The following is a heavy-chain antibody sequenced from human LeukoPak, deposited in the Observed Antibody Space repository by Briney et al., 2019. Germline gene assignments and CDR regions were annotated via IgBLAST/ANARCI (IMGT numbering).Heavy chain of an antibody. V-gene: IGHV1-2*02. Sequence: ASVKVSCKASGYTFTGYYMHWVRQAPGQGLEWMGWINPNSGGTNYAQKFQGRVTMTRDTSISTAYMELSRLRSDDTAVYYCAKDLWGITIFGVSSPLFDYWGQGTLVTVSS. J-gene: IGHJ4*02. CDR3: AKDLWGITIFGVSSPLFDY. D-gene: IGHD3-3*01. CDR2: INPNSGGT. CDR1: GYTFTGYY.